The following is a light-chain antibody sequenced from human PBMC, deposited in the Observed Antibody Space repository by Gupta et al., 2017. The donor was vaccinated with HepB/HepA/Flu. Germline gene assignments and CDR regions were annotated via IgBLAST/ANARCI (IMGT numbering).Light chain of an antibody. CDR2: GAS. Sequence: EIVMTQSPATLSVSPGERATLSCRASQSISSNLAWYQQKPGQVPRLLIYGASTRATGIPARFSGSGSGTDFTLTLSSLQSEDFAVYYCQQYDNWQTFGQGTKVEIK. V-gene: IGKV3-15*01. CDR3: QQYDNWQT. CDR1: QSISSN. J-gene: IGKJ1*01.